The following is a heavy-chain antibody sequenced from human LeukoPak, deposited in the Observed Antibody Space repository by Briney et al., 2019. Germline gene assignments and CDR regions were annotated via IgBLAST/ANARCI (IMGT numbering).Heavy chain of an antibody. J-gene: IGHJ4*02. Sequence: EASVKVSCKASGYTFTSYAMHWVRQAPGQRLEWMGWINAGNGNTKYSQKFQGRVTITRDTSASTAYMELSSLRSEDTAVYYCARLNGSGSYYTIFDYWGQGTLVTVSS. CDR3: ARLNGSGSYYTIFDY. CDR2: INAGNGNT. V-gene: IGHV1-3*01. D-gene: IGHD3-10*01. CDR1: GYTFTSYA.